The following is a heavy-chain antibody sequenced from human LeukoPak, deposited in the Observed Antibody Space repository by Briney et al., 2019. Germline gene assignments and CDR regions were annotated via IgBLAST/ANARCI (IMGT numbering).Heavy chain of an antibody. CDR3: AKRDGYNSNYFDY. CDR1: GSTFSNYA. V-gene: IGHV3-23*01. J-gene: IGHJ4*02. D-gene: IGHD5-24*01. Sequence: GGSLRLSCAASGSTFSNYAMSWVRQAPGKGLEWVSAISGGGASTYYADSVKGWFTISRDNSKNTLYLQMNSLRAEDTAVYYCAKRDGYNSNYFDYWGQGTLVTVSS. CDR2: ISGGGAST.